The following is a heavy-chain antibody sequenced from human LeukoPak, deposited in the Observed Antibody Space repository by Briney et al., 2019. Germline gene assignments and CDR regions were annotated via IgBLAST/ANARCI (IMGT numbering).Heavy chain of an antibody. CDR3: ARGSVDYYDSSGYYYGWFDP. V-gene: IGHV4-34*01. D-gene: IGHD3-22*01. CDR2: INHSGST. Sequence: PSETLSLTCAVYGGSFSGYYWSWLRQPPGKGLEWIGEINHSGSTNYNPSLKSRVTISVDTSKNQFSLKLSSVTAADTAVYYCARGSVDYYDSSGYYYGWFDPWGQGTLVTVSS. J-gene: IGHJ5*02. CDR1: GGSFSGYY.